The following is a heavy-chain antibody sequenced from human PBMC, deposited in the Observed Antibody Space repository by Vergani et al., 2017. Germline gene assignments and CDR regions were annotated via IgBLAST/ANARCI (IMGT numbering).Heavy chain of an antibody. J-gene: IGHJ6*02. CDR3: ARHRGSGCFFPSSYFYGMDV. CDR1: DSSIMTNPY. V-gene: IGHV4-38-2*01. CDR2: IHHSGDT. D-gene: IGHD3-10*01. Sequence: QVQLQESGPGLVKPSETLTLTCDVSDSSIMTNPYWGWFRQSPGKGLEWIGCIHHSGDTHYNSSLKSRVSISIVSRSKFSLSLNSVTAADTAIYYCARHRGSGCFFPSSYFYGMDVWGHGTTVTVSS.